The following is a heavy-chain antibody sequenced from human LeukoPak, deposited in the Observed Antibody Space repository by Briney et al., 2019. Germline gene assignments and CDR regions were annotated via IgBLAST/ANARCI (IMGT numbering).Heavy chain of an antibody. CDR3: ARVPTYYYDSSGYYLDY. D-gene: IGHD3-22*01. CDR1: GGSISSGDYY. V-gene: IGHV4-30-4*08. CDR2: IYYSGST. J-gene: IGHJ4*02. Sequence: SETLSLTCTVSGGSISSGDYYWSWIRQPPGKGLESIGYIYYSGSTYYNPSLKSRVTISVDTSKNQFSLKLSSVTAADTAVYYCARVPTYYYDSSGYYLDYWGQGTLVTVSS.